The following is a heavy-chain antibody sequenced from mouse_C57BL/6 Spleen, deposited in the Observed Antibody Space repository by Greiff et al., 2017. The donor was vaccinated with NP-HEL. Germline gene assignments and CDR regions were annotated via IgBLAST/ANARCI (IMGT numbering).Heavy chain of an antibody. V-gene: IGHV1-80*01. CDR1: GYAFSSYW. Sequence: VQRVESGAELVKPGASVKISCKASGYAFSSYWMNWVKQRPGKGLEWIGQIYPGDGDTNYNGKFKGKATLTADKSSSTAYMQLSSLTSEDSAVYFCARDYYGSPGFAYWGQGTLVTVSA. D-gene: IGHD1-1*01. J-gene: IGHJ3*01. CDR3: ARDYYGSPGFAY. CDR2: IYPGDGDT.